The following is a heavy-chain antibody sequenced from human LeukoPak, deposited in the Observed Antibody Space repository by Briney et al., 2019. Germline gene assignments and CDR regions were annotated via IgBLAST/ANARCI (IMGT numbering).Heavy chain of an antibody. D-gene: IGHD4-17*01. CDR1: GDSISSDSYY. V-gene: IGHV4-39*01. CDR2: IYYSGST. Sequence: SETLSLTCTVSGDSISSDSYYWGWIRQPPGKGLEWIGSIYYSGSTYYNPSLKSRVTISVDTSKNQFSLKLSSVTAADTAVYYCARQMTTVTTRPGTFDYWGQGTLVTVST. CDR3: ARQMTTVTTRPGTFDY. J-gene: IGHJ4*02.